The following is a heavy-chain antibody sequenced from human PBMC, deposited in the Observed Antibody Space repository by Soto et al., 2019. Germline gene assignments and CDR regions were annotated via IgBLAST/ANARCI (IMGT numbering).Heavy chain of an antibody. Sequence: QVHLVESGGGVVQPGRSLRLSCAASGFTFSTYGMHWVRQAPGKGLEWVALIWNHGREDSYPDSVKGRFTISRDNSKNTLWLQMNGLRADDTAVYYCVRGPWLVGDVTSFDYWGQGSLVTVSS. D-gene: IGHD6-19*01. CDR1: GFTFSTYG. V-gene: IGHV3-33*01. CDR2: IWNHGRED. CDR3: VRGPWLVGDVTSFDY. J-gene: IGHJ4*02.